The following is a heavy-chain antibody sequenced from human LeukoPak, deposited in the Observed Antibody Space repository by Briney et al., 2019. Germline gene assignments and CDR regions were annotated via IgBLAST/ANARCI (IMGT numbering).Heavy chain of an antibody. J-gene: IGHJ4*02. Sequence: GGSLRLSCAASGFTFSSYTMNWVRQAPGKGLGWVSSISSSRSSIYYADSMKGRFTISRDNAKNSLYLQMNSLRAEDTAEYYCARDEYLWSGYYPNQVFDYWGQGTLVTVSS. CDR2: ISSSRSSI. CDR3: ARDEYLWSGYYPNQVFDY. CDR1: GFTFSSYT. D-gene: IGHD3-3*01. V-gene: IGHV3-21*01.